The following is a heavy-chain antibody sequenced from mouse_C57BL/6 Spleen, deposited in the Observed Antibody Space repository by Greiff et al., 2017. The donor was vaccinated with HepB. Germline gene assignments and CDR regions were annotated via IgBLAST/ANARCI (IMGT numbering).Heavy chain of an antibody. J-gene: IGHJ3*01. V-gene: IGHV5-9-1*02. D-gene: IGHD2-5*01. CDR1: GFTFSSYA. CDR3: TRDSNYLAWLAY. CDR2: ISSGGDYI. Sequence: EVNVVESGEGLVKPGGSLKLSCAASGFTFSSYAMSWVRQTPEKRLEWVAYISSGGDYIYYADTVKGRFTISRDNARKTLYLQMSSLKSEDTAMYYCTRDSNYLAWLAYWGQGTLVTVSA.